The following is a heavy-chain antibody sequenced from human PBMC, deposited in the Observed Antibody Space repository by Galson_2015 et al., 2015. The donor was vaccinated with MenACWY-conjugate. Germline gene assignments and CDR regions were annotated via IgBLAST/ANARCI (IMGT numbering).Heavy chain of an antibody. J-gene: IGHJ3*02. CDR3: ARVSVAVASDAFDI. CDR1: GFTVSSNY. CDR2: IYSGGNT. D-gene: IGHD6-19*01. Sequence: SLRLSCAASGFTVSSNYMSWVRQSPEKGREWVSIIYSGGNTYYADSVKGRFTISRDNSKNTVYLQMNTLGAEDTAVYYCARVSVAVASDAFDIWGQGTMVTVSS. V-gene: IGHV3-53*01.